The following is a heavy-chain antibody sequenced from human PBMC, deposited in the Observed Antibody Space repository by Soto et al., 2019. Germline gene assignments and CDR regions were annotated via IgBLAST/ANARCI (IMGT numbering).Heavy chain of an antibody. J-gene: IGHJ6*02. CDR2: IYYSGST. Sequence: KPSETLSLTCTVSGGSISSSSYYWGWIRQPPGKGLEWIGSIYYSGSTYYNPSLKSRVTISVDTSKNQFSLKLSSVTAADTAVYYCASGAITMVRGVTNYYYGMDVWGQGTTVTVSS. CDR1: GGSISSSSYY. D-gene: IGHD3-10*01. CDR3: ASGAITMVRGVTNYYYGMDV. V-gene: IGHV4-39*01.